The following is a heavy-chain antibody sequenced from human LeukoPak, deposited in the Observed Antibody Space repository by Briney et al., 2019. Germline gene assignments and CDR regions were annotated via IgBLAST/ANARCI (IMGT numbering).Heavy chain of an antibody. CDR1: GFTFSTDA. CDR2: ISGRGDYT. J-gene: IGHJ4*02. Sequence: GGSLRLSCAASGFTFSTDAITWVRQAPGKGLEWVSAISGRGDYTQYADSVKRRFTISRDNSKYTLYLQMHSLRAEDTAVYYCAKAVTGWYFDYWGQGTLVIVSS. V-gene: IGHV3-23*01. D-gene: IGHD6-19*01. CDR3: AKAVTGWYFDY.